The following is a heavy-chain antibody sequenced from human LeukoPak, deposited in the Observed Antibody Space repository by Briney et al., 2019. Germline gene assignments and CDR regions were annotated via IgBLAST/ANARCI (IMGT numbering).Heavy chain of an antibody. Sequence: SVKVSCKASGGTFSSYAISWVRQAPGQGLEWMGRIIPILGIANYAQKFQGRVTITADKSTSTAYMELSSLRSEDTAVYYCARGIRYFDWLSGYWGQGTLVTVSS. V-gene: IGHV1-69*04. CDR1: GGTFSSYA. CDR2: IIPILGIA. D-gene: IGHD3-9*01. CDR3: ARGIRYFDWLSGY. J-gene: IGHJ4*02.